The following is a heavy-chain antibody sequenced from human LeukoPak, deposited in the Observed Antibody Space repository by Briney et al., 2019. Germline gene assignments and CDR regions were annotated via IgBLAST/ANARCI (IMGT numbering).Heavy chain of an antibody. CDR2: ISGSAGGT. Sequence: GGSLRLSCAASGFTFSSYAMSWVRQAPGKGLEWVSSISGSAGGTYYADAMKGRLTISRDNSNNTLFLQINSLRDEDTALYYCAKDRTAHYYDSSGYYYGAFDIWGQGTMVTVSS. CDR1: GFTFSSYA. J-gene: IGHJ3*02. CDR3: AKDRTAHYYDSSGYYYGAFDI. V-gene: IGHV3-23*01. D-gene: IGHD3-22*01.